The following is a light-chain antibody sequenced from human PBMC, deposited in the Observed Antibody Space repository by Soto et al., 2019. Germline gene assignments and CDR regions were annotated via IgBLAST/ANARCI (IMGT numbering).Light chain of an antibody. J-gene: IGKJ2*01. V-gene: IGKV1-33*01. CDR1: QDISNY. CDR2: DAS. CDR3: QQYDKLPPYT. Sequence: DIQMTQSPSSLSASVGDRVTITCQASQDISNYLNWYQQKPGKAPKLLIYDASNLETGVPSRFSGSGSGTDFTFTISSLQAEDIATYYCQQYDKLPPYTFGQGTTLEIK.